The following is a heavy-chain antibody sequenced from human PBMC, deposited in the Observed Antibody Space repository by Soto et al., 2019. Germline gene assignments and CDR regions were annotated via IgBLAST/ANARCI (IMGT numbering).Heavy chain of an antibody. CDR1: GFTFSSYA. Sequence: EVQLLESGGDLVQPGGSLRLSCAASGFTFSSYAMSWVRQAPGKGLEWVSAISGSGVSTYYPDSVKGRFTISRDNSKNTLYLQMNSLRGEDTAVYYCAKEGEHSSGWANFDYWGQGTLVTVSS. CDR2: ISGSGVST. CDR3: AKEGEHSSGWANFDY. J-gene: IGHJ4*02. V-gene: IGHV3-23*01. D-gene: IGHD6-19*01.